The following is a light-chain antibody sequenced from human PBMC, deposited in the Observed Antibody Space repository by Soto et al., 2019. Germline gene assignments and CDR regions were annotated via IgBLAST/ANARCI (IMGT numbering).Light chain of an antibody. V-gene: IGKV1-5*01. CDR1: QSISSW. CDR2: DAS. CDR3: QQYNAYSS. Sequence: DIQMTQSPSTLSASVGDRVTVTCRASQSISSWLAWYQQKPGKAPVLLIYDASTVQGGVPSRFSGTGSGTEFTLTISSLQPEDFATYYCQQYNAYSSFGQGTKVDIK. J-gene: IGKJ2*03.